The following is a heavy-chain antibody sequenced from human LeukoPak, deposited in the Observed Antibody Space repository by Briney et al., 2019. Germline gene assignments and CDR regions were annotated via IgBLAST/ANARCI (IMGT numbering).Heavy chain of an antibody. D-gene: IGHD3-22*01. CDR3: ARDPGDPDYYDSSGYLNWFDP. CDR2: ISAYNGNT. J-gene: IGHJ5*02. CDR1: GGTFSSYA. V-gene: IGHV1-18*01. Sequence: ASVKVSCKASGGTFSSYAISWVRQAPGQGLEWMGWISAYNGNTNYAQKLQGRVTMTTDTSTSTAYMELRSLRSDDTAVYYCARDPGDPDYYDSSGYLNWFDPWGQGTLVTVSS.